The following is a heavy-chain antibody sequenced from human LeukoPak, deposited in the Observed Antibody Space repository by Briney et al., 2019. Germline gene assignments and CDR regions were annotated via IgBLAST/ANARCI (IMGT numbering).Heavy chain of an antibody. CDR1: GYTFTSYA. CDR2: INTNTGNP. Sequence: GASVKVSCKASGYTFTSYAMHWVRQAPGQGLEWLGWINTNTGNPTYAQGFTGRFVFSLDTSVSTAYLQISSLKAEDTAVYYCARGPLTPEPLAYCGGDCYPPYFDYWGQGTLVTVSS. J-gene: IGHJ4*02. D-gene: IGHD2-21*02. CDR3: ARGPLTPEPLAYCGGDCYPPYFDY. V-gene: IGHV7-4-1*02.